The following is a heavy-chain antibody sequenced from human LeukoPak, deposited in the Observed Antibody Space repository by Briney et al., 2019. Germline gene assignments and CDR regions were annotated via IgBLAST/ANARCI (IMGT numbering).Heavy chain of an antibody. Sequence: PRGSLRLSCAASGFTFTSYWMHWVRQAPGEGLLWVSRIKQDGRTISYADSVRGRFTISRDDAKNTVYLQMNGLRAEDTAVYYCARSGNYRWDYWGQGTLVTVSS. CDR2: IKQDGRTI. CDR3: ARSGNYRWDY. CDR1: GFTFTSYW. V-gene: IGHV3-74*01. J-gene: IGHJ4*02. D-gene: IGHD1-7*01.